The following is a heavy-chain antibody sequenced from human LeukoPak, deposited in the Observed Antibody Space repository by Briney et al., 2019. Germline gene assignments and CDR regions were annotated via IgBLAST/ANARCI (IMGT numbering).Heavy chain of an antibody. D-gene: IGHD4-17*01. CDR2: INPSGGST. Sequence: ASVKVSCKASGYSFTSYYMHWVRQAPGQGLEWMGIINPSGGSTSYAQKFQGRLTMTRDTSTSTVYVELSSLRSEDTAVYYCARDLYMTAVTTGYFDYWGQGTLVTVSS. V-gene: IGHV1-46*01. CDR3: ARDLYMTAVTTGYFDY. J-gene: IGHJ4*02. CDR1: GYSFTSYY.